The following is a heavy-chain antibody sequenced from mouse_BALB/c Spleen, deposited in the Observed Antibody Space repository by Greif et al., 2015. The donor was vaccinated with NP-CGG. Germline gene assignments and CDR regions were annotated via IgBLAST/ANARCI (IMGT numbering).Heavy chain of an antibody. Sequence: EVQLVESGGGLVQPGGSLKLSCAASGFTFSSYTMSWVRQTPEKRLEWFAYISNGGGSTYYPDTVKGRFTISRDNAKNTLYLQMSSLKSEDTAMYYCARGNSAMDYWGQGTSVTVSS. CDR3: ARGNSAMDY. CDR2: ISNGGGST. D-gene: IGHD5-2*01. CDR1: GFTFSSYT. V-gene: IGHV5-12-2*01. J-gene: IGHJ4*01.